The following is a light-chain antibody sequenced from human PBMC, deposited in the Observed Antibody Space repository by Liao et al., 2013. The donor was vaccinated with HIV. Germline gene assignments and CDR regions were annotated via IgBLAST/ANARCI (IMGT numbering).Light chain of an antibody. Sequence: SYELTQPPSVSVSPGQTASITCSGDKLGDKYACWYQQKPGQSPVLVIYYDSDRPSGIPERFSGSNSGNTATLTISRVEAGDEADYYCQVWDSSSDPLYVFGTGTKVTVL. V-gene: IGLV3-1*01. CDR2: YDS. CDR3: QVWDSSSDPLYV. CDR1: KLGDKY. J-gene: IGLJ1*01.